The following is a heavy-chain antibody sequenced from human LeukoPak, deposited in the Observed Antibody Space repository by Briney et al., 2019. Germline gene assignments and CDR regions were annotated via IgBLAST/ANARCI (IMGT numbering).Heavy chain of an antibody. D-gene: IGHD4-17*01. V-gene: IGHV4-34*01. CDR1: GGSFSNYY. J-gene: IGHJ6*03. CDR2: INHSGSA. Sequence: SETLSLTCAVYGGSFSNYYWTWIRQPPGKGLEWIGEINHSGSARYNPSLKSRVIISVDTSKNQFSLKLSSVTAADTAVYYCARGTRGDYVYHRGNFRRMVYYYYMDVWGKGTTVTVSS. CDR3: ARGTRGDYVYHRGNFRRMVYYYYMDV.